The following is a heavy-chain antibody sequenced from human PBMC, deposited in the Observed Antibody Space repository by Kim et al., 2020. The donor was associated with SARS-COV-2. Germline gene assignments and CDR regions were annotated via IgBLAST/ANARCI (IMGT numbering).Heavy chain of an antibody. CDR2: ITTNGDTT. CDR1: GFTFSTYA. CDR3: VNEILVAATSGFDP. V-gene: IGHV3-64D*09. J-gene: IGHJ5*02. Sequence: GGSLRLSCSASGFTFSTYAMNWVRQAPGKRLEYVSAITTNGDTTYYADSVKGRFTISRDNSKNTLYLQMSSLRAEDTAIYYCVNEILVAATSGFDPWGQGTLCTVSS. D-gene: IGHD6-19*01.